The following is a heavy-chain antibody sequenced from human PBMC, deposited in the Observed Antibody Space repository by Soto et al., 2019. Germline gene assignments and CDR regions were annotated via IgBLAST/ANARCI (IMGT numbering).Heavy chain of an antibody. Sequence: QVQLQESGPGLVKPSQTLSLTCTVSGGSISSGGYYWSWIRQHPGKGLEWIGYIYYSGSTYYNPSLKSRVNISVDTSKNQFSLKLSSVTAADTAVYYCARDQGGGTAARFDPWGQGTLVTVSS. J-gene: IGHJ5*02. D-gene: IGHD3-16*01. CDR1: GGSISSGGYY. V-gene: IGHV4-31*03. CDR2: IYYSGST. CDR3: ARDQGGGTAARFDP.